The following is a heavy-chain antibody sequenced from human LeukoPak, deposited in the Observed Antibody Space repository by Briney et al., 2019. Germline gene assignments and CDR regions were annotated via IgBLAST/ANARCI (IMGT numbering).Heavy chain of an antibody. D-gene: IGHD6-19*01. V-gene: IGHV3-21*01. CDR3: ARGTESGSGWYDYFDY. Sequence: GGSLRLSCAASGFTFSSYSMNWVRQAPGKGLEWVSSISSSSSYIYYADSVKGRFTISRDNAKNSLYLQMNSLRAEDTAVYYCARGTESGSGWYDYFDYWGQGTLVTVSS. CDR1: GFTFSSYS. CDR2: ISSSSSYI. J-gene: IGHJ4*02.